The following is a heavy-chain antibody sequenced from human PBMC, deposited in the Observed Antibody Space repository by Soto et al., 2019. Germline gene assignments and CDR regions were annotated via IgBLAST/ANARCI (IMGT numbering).Heavy chain of an antibody. Sequence: GASVKVSCKASGGTFSSYAISWVRQAPGQGLEWMGGIIPIFGTANYAQKFQGRVTITADESTSTAYMELSSLRSEDTAVYYCAREGIVVTAFDIWGQGTMVTVSS. CDR3: AREGIVVTAFDI. V-gene: IGHV1-69*13. CDR2: IIPIFGTA. D-gene: IGHD3-22*01. CDR1: GGTFSSYA. J-gene: IGHJ3*02.